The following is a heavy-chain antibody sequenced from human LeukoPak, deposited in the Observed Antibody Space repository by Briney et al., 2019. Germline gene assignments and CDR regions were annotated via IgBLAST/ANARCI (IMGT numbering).Heavy chain of an antibody. D-gene: IGHD2-15*01. V-gene: IGHV3-64D*06. Sequence: GGSLRLSCAASGFTFSSYWMSWVRQAPGKGLEYVSAISSNGGSTYYADSVKGRFTISRDNSKNTLYLQMSSLRAEDTAVYYCVKGYCSGGSRYPTTVKGNYFDYWGQGTLVTVSS. CDR1: GFTFSSYW. J-gene: IGHJ4*02. CDR3: VKGYCSGGSRYPTTVKGNYFDY. CDR2: ISSNGGST.